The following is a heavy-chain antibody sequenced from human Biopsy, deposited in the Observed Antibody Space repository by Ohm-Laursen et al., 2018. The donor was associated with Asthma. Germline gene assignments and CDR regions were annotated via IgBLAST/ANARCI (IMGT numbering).Heavy chain of an antibody. CDR2: IRSSGATI. D-gene: IGHD1-7*01. V-gene: IGHV3-11*01. CDR3: ARVMELELLDY. Sequence: SLRLSCTASGFTFSDYYMSWIRQAPGKGLEWVSYIRSSGATIYYADSVRGRFTISRDNAKNSLYLQMNSLRAEDTAVYYCARVMELELLDYWGQGPLVTVSS. CDR1: GFTFSDYY. J-gene: IGHJ4*02.